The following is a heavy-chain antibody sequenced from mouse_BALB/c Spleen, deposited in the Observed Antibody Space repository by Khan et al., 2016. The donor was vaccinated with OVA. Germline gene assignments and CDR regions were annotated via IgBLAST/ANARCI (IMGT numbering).Heavy chain of an antibody. J-gene: IGHJ3*01. Sequence: EVELVESGGDLVKPGGSLKLSCAASGFTFSTYGMSWVRQTPDKRLEWVATVSTGGGYTYYPDSVKGRFPISRDNAKNTLYLQMSGLKSEDTAMFYCTRLAYYYDSEGFAYWGKGTLVTVSA. CDR2: VSTGGGYT. D-gene: IGHD1-1*01. CDR3: TRLAYYYDSEGFAY. CDR1: GFTFSTYG. V-gene: IGHV5-6*01.